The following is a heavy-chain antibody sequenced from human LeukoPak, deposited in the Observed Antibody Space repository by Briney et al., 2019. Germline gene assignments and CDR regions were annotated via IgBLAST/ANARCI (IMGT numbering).Heavy chain of an antibody. J-gene: IGHJ4*02. CDR3: ARGLSVGASDY. Sequence: SETLSLTCTVSGYSISSGYYWGWIRQPPGKGLEWIGSIYYSGSTYYNPSLKSRVTISVDTSKNQFSLKLSSVTAADTAVYYCARGLSVGASDYWGQGTPVTVSS. V-gene: IGHV4-38-2*02. CDR1: GYSISSGYY. D-gene: IGHD1-26*01. CDR2: IYYSGST.